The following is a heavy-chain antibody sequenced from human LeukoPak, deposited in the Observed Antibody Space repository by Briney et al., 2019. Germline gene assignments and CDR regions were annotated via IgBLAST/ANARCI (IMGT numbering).Heavy chain of an antibody. J-gene: IGHJ5*02. CDR2: IYYSGST. CDR3: ARAPGWVTRMNWFDP. Sequence: SETLSLTCTVSGGSISSGGYYWSWIRQHPGKGLEWIGYIYYSGSTYYNPSLKSRVTISVDTSKNQFSLKLSSVTAADTAVYYCARAPGWVTRMNWFDPWGQGTLVTVSS. D-gene: IGHD4-23*01. CDR1: GGSISSGGYY. V-gene: IGHV4-31*03.